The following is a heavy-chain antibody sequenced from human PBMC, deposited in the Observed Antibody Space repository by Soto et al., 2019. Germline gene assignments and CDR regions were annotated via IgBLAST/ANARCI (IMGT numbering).Heavy chain of an antibody. Sequence: GASVKVPCKVSGYTLTELSILWVRQAPGKGLEWMGYFDHENGENINAQRIRGRVTMTEASSADTPYRERSSLRSEDTAVYYCAIEVRRSNQFDHWGQGTMVTVSS. D-gene: IGHD3-10*01. V-gene: IGHV1-24*01. CDR2: FDHENGEN. J-gene: IGHJ4*02. CDR1: GYTLTELS. CDR3: AIEVRRSNQFDH.